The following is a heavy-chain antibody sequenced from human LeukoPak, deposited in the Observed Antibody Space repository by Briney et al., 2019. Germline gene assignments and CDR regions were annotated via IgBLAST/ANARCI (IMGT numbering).Heavy chain of an antibody. V-gene: IGHV3-49*02. CDR3: TRDGLGYCSSTSCSYDY. CDR2: IRSKAYGGTT. D-gene: IGHD2-2*01. Sequence: SWVRQPPGKGLEWVGFIRSKAYGGTTEYAASVKGRFTISRDDSKSIAYLQMNSLKTEDTAVYYCTRDGLGYCSSTSCSYDYWGQGTLVTVSS. J-gene: IGHJ4*02.